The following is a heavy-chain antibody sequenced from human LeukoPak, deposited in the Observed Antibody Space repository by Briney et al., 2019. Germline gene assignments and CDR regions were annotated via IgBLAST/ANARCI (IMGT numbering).Heavy chain of an antibody. V-gene: IGHV4-39*07. CDR1: GGSISSTNYL. Sequence: SETLSLTCTVSGGSISSTNYLWGWIRQPPGKGLEWIGSISYTGTTYYNPSLKSRVTISVDTSKNQLSLKVSSVTAADTAVFYCARDPDFWTGYYYFDYWGQGTLVTVSS. CDR2: ISYTGTT. CDR3: ARDPDFWTGYYYFDY. D-gene: IGHD3/OR15-3a*01. J-gene: IGHJ4*02.